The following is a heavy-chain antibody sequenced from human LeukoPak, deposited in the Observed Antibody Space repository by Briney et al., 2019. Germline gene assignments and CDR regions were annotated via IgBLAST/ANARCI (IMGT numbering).Heavy chain of an antibody. J-gene: IGHJ6*03. CDR2: MSPNSNDT. D-gene: IGHD3-22*01. CDR3: ARVVVLRGLNFYYYYMDV. CDR1: GYTFSSFD. V-gene: IGHV1-8*03. Sequence: ASVKVSCKTSGYTFSSFDINWVRQAPGQGLEWVGWMSPNSNDTAYAQKFQGRVTISRDTSKSTSYLELNSLRSEDTAVYYCARVVVLRGLNFYYYYMDVWGKGTAVTVSS.